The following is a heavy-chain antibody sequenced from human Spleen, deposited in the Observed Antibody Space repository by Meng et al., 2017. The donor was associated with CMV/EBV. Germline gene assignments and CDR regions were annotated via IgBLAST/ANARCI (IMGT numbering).Heavy chain of an antibody. Sequence: GGSLRLSCAASGFTFSTYWMFWVRQAPGKGLVWVSRINADGSSTSYADSVKGRFTVSRDNAKNTLLLQMNSLRAEDTAVYYCAREPGTRDFCSGYYSMDVWGQGTTVTVSS. D-gene: IGHD3-3*01. J-gene: IGHJ6*02. CDR2: INADGSST. CDR3: AREPGTRDFCSGYYSMDV. CDR1: GFTFSTYW. V-gene: IGHV3-74*01.